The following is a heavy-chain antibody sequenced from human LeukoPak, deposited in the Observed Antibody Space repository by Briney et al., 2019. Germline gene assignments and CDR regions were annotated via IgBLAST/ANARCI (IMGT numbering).Heavy chain of an antibody. CDR1: GFTFDDYA. J-gene: IGHJ4*02. D-gene: IGHD6-13*01. V-gene: IGHV3-9*01. CDR3: AKDKQQLVYYFDY. CDR2: ISWNSGSI. Sequence: GGSLRLSCAASGFTFDDYAMHWVRQAPGKGLEWVSGISWNSGSIGYADSVKGRFTISRDNAKNSLYLQMNSLRAEDTALYYCAKDKQQLVYYFDYWGQGTLVTVSS.